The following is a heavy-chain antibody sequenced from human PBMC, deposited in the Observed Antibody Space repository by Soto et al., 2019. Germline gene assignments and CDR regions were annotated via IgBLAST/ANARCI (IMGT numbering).Heavy chain of an antibody. D-gene: IGHD3-16*01. CDR2: ISYDGSNK. CDR1: GFNFRSYA. J-gene: IGHJ4*02. CDR3: VPRKGDPFT. Sequence: PGGSLILSCAASGFNFRSYAMHWVRQAPGKGLEWVAVISYDGSNKYYADSVKGRFTISRDNSKNTLSLQMNSLRVEDSAVYYCVPRKGDPFTWGPGTLVTVSS. V-gene: IGHV3-30-3*01.